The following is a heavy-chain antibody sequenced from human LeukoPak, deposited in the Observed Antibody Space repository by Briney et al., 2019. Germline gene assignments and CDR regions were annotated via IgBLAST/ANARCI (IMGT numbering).Heavy chain of an antibody. J-gene: IGHJ2*01. CDR3: ARGQVYRYFDL. CDR2: ISTFNANT. CDR1: GYTFTNYG. Sequence: ASVKVSCKASGYTFTNYGVSWVRQAPGQGLEWMGWISTFNANTNNAQKFQGRVTMTTDTSTSTVYMELGSLRSDDTAVYYCARGQVYRYFDLWGRGTLVTVSS. V-gene: IGHV1-18*01.